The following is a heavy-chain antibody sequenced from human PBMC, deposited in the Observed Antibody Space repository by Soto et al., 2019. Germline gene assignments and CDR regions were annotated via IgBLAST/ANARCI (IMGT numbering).Heavy chain of an antibody. CDR2: ISYSGNT. D-gene: IGHD2-15*01. V-gene: IGHV4-59*08. J-gene: IGHJ3*02. CDR3: ARHLVGYCSGGSCYDRVDAFDI. Sequence: SETLSLTCTVSGGAISCYYWSWLRQPPGKGLEWIGYISYSGNTNYNPSLKSRVTISVDTSKKQFSLKLSSVTAADTAVYFCARHLVGYCSGGSCYDRVDAFDIWGQGTMVPSPQ. CDR1: GGAISCYY.